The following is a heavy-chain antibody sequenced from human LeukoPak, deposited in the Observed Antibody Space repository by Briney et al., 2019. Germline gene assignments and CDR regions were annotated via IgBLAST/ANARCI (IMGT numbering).Heavy chain of an antibody. CDR2: IWSDGSNK. Sequence: PGRSLRLSCAASGFSFSTYGMHWVRQAPGKGLEWVAAIWSDGSNKNYADSVKGRFTISRDNSKYTLYLQMNSLRTEDTAVYYCARDWAVGWGQGTLVSVSS. J-gene: IGHJ4*02. V-gene: IGHV3-33*01. CDR3: ARDWAVG. D-gene: IGHD3-10*01. CDR1: GFSFSTYG.